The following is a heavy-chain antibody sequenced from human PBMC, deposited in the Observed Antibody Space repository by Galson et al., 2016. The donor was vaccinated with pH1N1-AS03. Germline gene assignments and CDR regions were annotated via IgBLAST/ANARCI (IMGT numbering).Heavy chain of an antibody. J-gene: IGHJ2*01. CDR2: IYYTGDT. V-gene: IGHV4-39*01. Sequence: SETLSLTCAVSGGSVSLSSFYWGWIRQPPGKGLEWIGSIYYTGDTYYNPSLRSRIVISVDTSKNQFSLNLSSVTAADTAVYYCARLHYCTTTRCHKTFWYFELWGRGTLVSVSS. CDR3: ARLHYCTTTRCHKTFWYFEL. CDR1: GGSVSLSSFY. D-gene: IGHD2-2*02.